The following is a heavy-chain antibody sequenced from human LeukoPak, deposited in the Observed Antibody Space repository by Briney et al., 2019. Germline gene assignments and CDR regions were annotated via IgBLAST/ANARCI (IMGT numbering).Heavy chain of an antibody. J-gene: IGHJ4*02. CDR2: TKKDGSEK. Sequence: PGRSLRLSCAASGFTFSTYWMSWVRQAPGKGLEWVANTKKDGSEKYYVDSVKGRFTISRDNAKNSLYLQMNSLRVEDTAVYYCVREGYFVFDFWSQGALVTVSS. V-gene: IGHV3-7*01. CDR1: GFTFSTYW. D-gene: IGHD2-21*01. CDR3: VREGYFVFDF.